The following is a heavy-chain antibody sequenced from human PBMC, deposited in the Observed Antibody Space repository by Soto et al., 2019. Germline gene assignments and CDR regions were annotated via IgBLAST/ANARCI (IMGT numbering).Heavy chain of an antibody. Sequence: SVKVSCKASGFTFTSSAVQWVRQARGQRLEWIGWIVVGSGNTNYAQKFQERVTITRDMSTSTAYMELSSLRSEDTAVYYCAAGIAVAGTHYYYGMDVWGQGTTVTVSS. CDR1: GFTFTSSA. D-gene: IGHD6-19*01. CDR3: AAGIAVAGTHYYYGMDV. V-gene: IGHV1-58*01. CDR2: IVVGSGNT. J-gene: IGHJ6*02.